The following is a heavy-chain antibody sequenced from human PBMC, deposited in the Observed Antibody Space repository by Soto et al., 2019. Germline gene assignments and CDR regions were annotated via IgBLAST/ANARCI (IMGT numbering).Heavy chain of an antibody. Sequence: PSLNVACNAFGYTFTSYYMHWVLQAPGQGLEWMGIINPSGGSTSYAQKFQGRVTMTRETSTSTVYMELSSLRSEDTAVYYCARDPPLDYCSNIDCDPGDYMDFQAQGTTVTVS. D-gene: IGHD2-2*01. CDR1: GYTFTSYY. CDR3: ARDPPLDYCSNIDCDPGDYMDF. V-gene: IGHV1-46*03. J-gene: IGHJ6*03. CDR2: INPSGGST.